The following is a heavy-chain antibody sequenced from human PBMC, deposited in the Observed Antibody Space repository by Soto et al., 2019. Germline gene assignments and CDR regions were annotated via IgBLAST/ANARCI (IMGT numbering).Heavy chain of an antibody. CDR2: ITPYTGNT. V-gene: IGHV1-18*01. D-gene: IGHD1-26*01. Sequence: KLSCKASGYTFTDYGFSWVRQAPGQGLEWMGWITPYTGNTNFAQKFQGRVTMATDRFTRTAYMDLRSLTSDDTAVYYRARDRGSGSYYLGPYFFDYWGQGTLVTVSS. CDR1: GYTFTDYG. CDR3: ARDRGSGSYYLGPYFFDY. J-gene: IGHJ4*02.